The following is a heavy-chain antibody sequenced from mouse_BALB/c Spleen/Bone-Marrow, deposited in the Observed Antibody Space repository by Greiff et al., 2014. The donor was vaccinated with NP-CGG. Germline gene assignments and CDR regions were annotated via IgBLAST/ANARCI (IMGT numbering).Heavy chain of an antibody. J-gene: IGHJ2*01. CDR2: INPYNDGT. CDR3: ARPRQLGLPYYFDY. CDR1: GYTFTSYV. V-gene: IGHV1-14*01. D-gene: IGHD3-2*01. Sequence: VQLQQSGPELVKPGASVKMSCKASGYTFTSYVMHWVKQKPGQGLEWIGYINPYNDGTKYNEKFKGKATLTSDKSSSTAYMELSSLTPEDSAVYYCARPRQLGLPYYFDYWGQGTTLIVSS.